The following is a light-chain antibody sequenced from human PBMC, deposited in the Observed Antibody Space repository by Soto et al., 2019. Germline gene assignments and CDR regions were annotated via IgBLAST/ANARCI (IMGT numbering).Light chain of an antibody. Sequence: DIQMTQSPSSLSASVGDRVTITCRASQGVSAYLLWYQQKPGKAPKLLIYGASTLQSGVPSRFSGSGSGTDFTLTISSLQPEDFATYYCQQLNSYPLYTFGQGTKLEIK. J-gene: IGKJ2*01. V-gene: IGKV1-9*01. CDR3: QQLNSYPLYT. CDR2: GAS. CDR1: QGVSAY.